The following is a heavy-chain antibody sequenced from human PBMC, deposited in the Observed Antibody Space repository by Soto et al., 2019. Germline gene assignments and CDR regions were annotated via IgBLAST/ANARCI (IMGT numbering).Heavy chain of an antibody. CDR3: ARVVPAAHFDY. D-gene: IGHD2-2*01. J-gene: IGHJ4*02. Sequence: SETLSLTCTVSGGSISSGDYYWSWIRQPPGKGLEWIGYIYYSGSTYYNPSLKSRVTISVDTSKNQFSLKLSSVTAADTAVYYCARVVPAAHFDYWGQGTLVTVS. V-gene: IGHV4-30-4*01. CDR2: IYYSGST. CDR1: GGSISSGDYY.